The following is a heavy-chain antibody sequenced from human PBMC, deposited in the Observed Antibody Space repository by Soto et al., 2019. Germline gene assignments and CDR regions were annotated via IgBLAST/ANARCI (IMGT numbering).Heavy chain of an antibody. CDR3: TRLGGFYQALDS. CDR1: GGSLSGYY. J-gene: IGHJ5*01. CDR2: IYYAGTT. V-gene: IGHV4-59*08. D-gene: IGHD3-22*01. Sequence: SETLSLTCSISGGSLSGYYWTLTRQPQGKGLEWIGYIYYAGTTTYNPSLKNRVTISLDTPKNHFSLKMDSVTAADTAVYYCTRLGGFYQALDSWG.